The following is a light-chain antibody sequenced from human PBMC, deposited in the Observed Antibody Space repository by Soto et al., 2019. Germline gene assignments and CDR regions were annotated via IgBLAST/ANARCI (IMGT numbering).Light chain of an antibody. CDR3: CSYTSGPAYV. CDR1: SSDVGSYNL. V-gene: IGLV2-23*01. Sequence: QSVLTQPASVSGSPGQSITISCTGTSSDVGSYNLVSWYQQHPGKAPKLMIYEASKRPSGVSNRFSGSKSGSTASLKISGLQAEDEADYYCCSYTSGPAYVFGTGTKLTVL. CDR2: EAS. J-gene: IGLJ1*01.